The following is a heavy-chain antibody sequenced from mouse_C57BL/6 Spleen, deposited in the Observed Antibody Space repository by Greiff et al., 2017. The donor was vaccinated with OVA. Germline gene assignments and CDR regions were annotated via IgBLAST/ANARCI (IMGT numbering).Heavy chain of an antibody. CDR1: GYSITSGYY. D-gene: IGHD4-1*01. CDR2: ISYDGSN. Sequence: ESGPGLVKPSQSLSLTCSVTGYSITSGYYWNWIRQFPGNKLEWMGYISYDGSNNSNPSLKNRISITRDTSKNQFFLKLNSVTTEDTATYYCARGDWDSWFAYWGQGTLVTVSA. V-gene: IGHV3-6*01. J-gene: IGHJ3*01. CDR3: ARGDWDSWFAY.